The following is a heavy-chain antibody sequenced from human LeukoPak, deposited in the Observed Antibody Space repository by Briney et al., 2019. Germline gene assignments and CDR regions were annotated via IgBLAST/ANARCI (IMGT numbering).Heavy chain of an antibody. CDR2: MNSNSGNT. J-gene: IGHJ6*03. CDR1: GYTFTGYY. CDR3: ARDPGKKRWRHPTGMDV. Sequence: VASVKVSCKASGYTFTGYYMHWVRQATGQGLEWMGWMNSNSGNTGYAQKFQGRVTITRNTSISTAYMELSSLRSEDTAVYYCARDPGKKRWRHPTGMDVWGKGTTVTVSS. D-gene: IGHD5-24*01. V-gene: IGHV1-8*03.